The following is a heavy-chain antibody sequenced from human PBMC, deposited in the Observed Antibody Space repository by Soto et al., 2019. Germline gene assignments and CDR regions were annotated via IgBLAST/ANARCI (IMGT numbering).Heavy chain of an antibody. Sequence: GESLKLSCKASGYTFTSYAMHWVRQAPGQRLEWMGWINAGNGNTKYSQKFQGRVTITSDTSASTAYMELSSLRSEDKAVYYCASDYYDSSGYYSSYWGQGTLVTVSS. CDR3: ASDYYDSSGYYSSY. J-gene: IGHJ4*02. D-gene: IGHD3-22*01. CDR2: INAGNGNT. CDR1: GYTFTSYA. V-gene: IGHV1-3*01.